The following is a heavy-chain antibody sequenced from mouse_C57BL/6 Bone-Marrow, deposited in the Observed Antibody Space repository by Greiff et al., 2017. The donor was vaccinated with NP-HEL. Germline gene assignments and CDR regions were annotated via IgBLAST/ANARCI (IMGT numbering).Heavy chain of an antibody. CDR1: GYSFTSYW. D-gene: IGHD2-10*02. CDR3: TREGKYGNYVCWFAY. Sequence: EVQLQQSGTVLARPGASVKMSCKASGYSFTSYWMHWVKQRPGQGLEWIGAIYPGNSDTSYNQKFKGKAKLTAVTSASTAYMELSSLTNEDSAVYYCTREGKYGNYVCWFAYWGQGTLVTVSA. CDR2: IYPGNSDT. V-gene: IGHV1-5*01. J-gene: IGHJ3*01.